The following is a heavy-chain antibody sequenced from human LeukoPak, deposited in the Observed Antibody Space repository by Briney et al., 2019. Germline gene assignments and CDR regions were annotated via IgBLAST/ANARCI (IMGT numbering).Heavy chain of an antibody. CDR1: GGSISSYY. Sequence: SETLSLTCTVSGGSISSYYWSWIRQPPGKGLEWIGYIYYSGSTSYNPSLKSRVTISVDTSKNQFSLKLSSVTAADTAVYYCARVKSSSSWRDAFDIWGQGTMVTVSS. CDR2: IYYSGST. J-gene: IGHJ3*02. V-gene: IGHV4-59*01. D-gene: IGHD6-13*01. CDR3: ARVKSSSSWRDAFDI.